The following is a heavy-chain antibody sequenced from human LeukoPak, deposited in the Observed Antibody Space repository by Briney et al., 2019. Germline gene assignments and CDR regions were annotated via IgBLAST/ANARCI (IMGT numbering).Heavy chain of an antibody. D-gene: IGHD3-22*01. J-gene: IGHJ3*02. Sequence: PGGSLRLSCAASGFTFSSYAMSWVRQAPGKGLEWVSAISGSGGSTYYADSVRGRFTISRDNSKNTLYLQMNSLRAEDTAVYYCAKVLYDSSGYDAFDIWGQGTMVTVSS. CDR2: ISGSGGST. V-gene: IGHV3-23*01. CDR3: AKVLYDSSGYDAFDI. CDR1: GFTFSSYA.